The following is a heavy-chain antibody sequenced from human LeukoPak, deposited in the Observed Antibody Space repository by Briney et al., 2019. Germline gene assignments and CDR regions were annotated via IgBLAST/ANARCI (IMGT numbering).Heavy chain of an antibody. CDR1: GGSISSYY. CDR2: IYYSGST. CDR3: ARVVGYYYDSSGYYDI. Sequence: SETLSLTCTVSGGSISSYYWSWIRQPPGKGLEWIGYIYYSGSTNYNPSLKSRVTISVDTSKNQFSLKLSSVTAADTAAYYCARVVGYYYDSSGYYDIWGQGTMVTISS. D-gene: IGHD3-22*01. J-gene: IGHJ3*02. V-gene: IGHV4-59*01.